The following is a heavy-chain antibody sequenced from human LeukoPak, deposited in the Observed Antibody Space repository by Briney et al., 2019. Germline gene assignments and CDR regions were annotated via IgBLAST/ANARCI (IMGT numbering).Heavy chain of an antibody. CDR1: GGSISSSSYY. CDR2: IYYSGST. CDR3: ARHADSSGWQEMGWFDP. V-gene: IGHV4-39*01. Sequence: PSETLSLTCTVSGGSISSSSYYWGWIRQPPGKGLEWIGSIYYSGSTYYNPSLESRVTISVDTSKNQFSLKLSSVTAADTAVYYCARHADSSGWQEMGWFDPWGQGTLVTVSS. D-gene: IGHD6-19*01. J-gene: IGHJ5*02.